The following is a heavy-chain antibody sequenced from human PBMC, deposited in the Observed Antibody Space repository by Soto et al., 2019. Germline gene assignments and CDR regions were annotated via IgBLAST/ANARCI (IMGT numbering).Heavy chain of an antibody. V-gene: IGHV4-39*01. Sequence: KASETLSLTCTVSGGSISSSSYYWGWIRQPPGKGLEWIGSIYYSGSTYYNPSLKSRVTISVDTSKNQFSLKLSSVTAADTAVYYCAVPPGDSYDSSGSLDYWGQGTLVTVSS. CDR1: GGSISSSSYY. D-gene: IGHD3-22*01. CDR2: IYYSGST. J-gene: IGHJ4*02. CDR3: AVPPGDSYDSSGSLDY.